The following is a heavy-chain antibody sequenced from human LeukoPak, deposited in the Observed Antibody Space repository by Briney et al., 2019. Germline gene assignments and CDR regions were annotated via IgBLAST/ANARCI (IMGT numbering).Heavy chain of an antibody. D-gene: IGHD1-26*01. J-gene: IGHJ6*03. V-gene: IGHV1-18*01. CDR3: VRDSEEHYSIDV. Sequence: ASVKVSCKASGYTFSNYGINWVRQAPGQGLEWMGWINPYNGDTKNAQRLQGRVTKTPDTSPSTGYMASRNLRYCGAAMSYCVRDSEEHYSIDVWGKGTTVTVSS. CDR2: INPYNGDT. CDR1: GYTFSNYG.